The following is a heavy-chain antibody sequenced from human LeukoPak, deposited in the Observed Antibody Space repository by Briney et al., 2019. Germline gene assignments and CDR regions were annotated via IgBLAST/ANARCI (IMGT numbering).Heavy chain of an antibody. CDR2: IYYRGGS. J-gene: IGHJ4*02. D-gene: IGHD5-24*01. Sequence: PSETLSLTCTVSGGSISGGDYYWRWIRQHPGKGLEWIGYIYYRGGSYYNPSLKSRVTISVDTSKNQFSLTLSSVTAADTAVYYCARTREIATVIWVYWGQGTLVTVSS. V-gene: IGHV4-31*03. CDR3: ARTREIATVIWVY. CDR1: GGSISGGDYY.